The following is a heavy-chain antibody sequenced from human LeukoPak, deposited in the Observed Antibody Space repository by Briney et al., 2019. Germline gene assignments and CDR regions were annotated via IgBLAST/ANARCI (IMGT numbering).Heavy chain of an antibody. Sequence: SQTLSLTCTVSGGSITSGEHYWNWIRQPPGKGLERIGYIYYSGSTYYNPSLKRRVTIPVDTSKNQISLKLSSVTAADTAVYYCARGNCSGGTCYEIDYWGQGTLVTVSS. CDR3: ARGNCSGGTCYEIDY. J-gene: IGHJ4*02. CDR1: GGSITSGEHY. V-gene: IGHV4-30-4*01. CDR2: IYYSGST. D-gene: IGHD2-15*01.